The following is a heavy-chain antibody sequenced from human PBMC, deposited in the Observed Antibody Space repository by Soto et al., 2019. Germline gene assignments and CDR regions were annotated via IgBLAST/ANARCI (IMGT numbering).Heavy chain of an antibody. Sequence: PGGSLRLSCAASGFAFNNYAMSWVRQAPGKGLEWVPGISDGGDNTYYADSVKGRFTISRDNSKNTLYLQMNSLRGEDTAIYYCAEETRIMMFGVLIQQDDYYYGMDVWGQGTTVTFSS. CDR3: AEETRIMMFGVLIQQDDYYYGMDV. J-gene: IGHJ6*02. D-gene: IGHD3-3*01. V-gene: IGHV3-23*01. CDR2: ISDGGDNT. CDR1: GFAFNNYA.